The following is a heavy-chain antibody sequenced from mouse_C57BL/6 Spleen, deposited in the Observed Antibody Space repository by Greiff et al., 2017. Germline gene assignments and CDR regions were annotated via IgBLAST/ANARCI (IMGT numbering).Heavy chain of an antibody. CDR1: GYTFTSYW. CDR3: ARRGLRRLGYAMDY. D-gene: IGHD2-4*01. Sequence: VQLQQSGAELVKPGASVKMSCKASGYTFTSYWITWVKQRPGQGLEWIGDIYPGSGSTNYNEKFKSKATLTVDTSSSTAYMQLSSLTSEDSAVYYCARRGLRRLGYAMDYWGQGTSVTVSS. CDR2: IYPGSGST. J-gene: IGHJ4*01. V-gene: IGHV1-55*01.